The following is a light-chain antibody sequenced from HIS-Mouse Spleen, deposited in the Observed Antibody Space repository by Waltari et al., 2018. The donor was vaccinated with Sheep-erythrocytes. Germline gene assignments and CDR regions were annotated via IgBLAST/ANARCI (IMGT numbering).Light chain of an antibody. V-gene: IGKV2-30*02. J-gene: IGKJ2*01. CDR2: KVS. CDR3: MQGTHWPPYT. Sequence: DVVMTQSPLSLPVTLGQPASISCRSSQSLVHSDGNTYVNWFQQRPGQSPRRLIYKVSNRDSGVPDRVSGSGSGTDFTLKISRVEAGDVGVYYCMQGTHWPPYTFGQGTKLEIK. CDR1: QSLVHSDGNTY.